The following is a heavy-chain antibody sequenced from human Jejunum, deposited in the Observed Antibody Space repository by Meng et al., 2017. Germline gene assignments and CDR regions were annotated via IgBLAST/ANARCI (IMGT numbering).Heavy chain of an antibody. CDR3: SKRGEAVYFDS. CDR2: ISDLGAGV. V-gene: IGHV3-23*01. D-gene: IGHD2-21*01. J-gene: IGHJ4*02. Sequence: GESLKISCEGSGFSFNNYGMSWVRQAPGKGLEWVAHISDLGAGVEYAESVKGRFAISRDNSKDTLFLQLSYLRAEDTAVYYCSKRGEAVYFDSWSQGTLVTVSS. CDR1: GFSFNNYG.